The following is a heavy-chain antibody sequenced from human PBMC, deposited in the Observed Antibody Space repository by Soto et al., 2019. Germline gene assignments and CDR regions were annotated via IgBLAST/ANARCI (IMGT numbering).Heavy chain of an antibody. D-gene: IGHD2-15*01. CDR2: VDYSGNP. Sequence: QMHLQESGPRLVKPSETLSLNCTISGASISTSYWSWIRQSPEKGLEWIGYVDYSGNPNYNPSPDSRVTLAVDTTKDRLSLKLKSPPAADTAVYYGARDWIVVSPTRDRAHYGVDVWGQGATVTVSS. J-gene: IGHJ6*02. CDR3: ARDWIVVSPTRDRAHYGVDV. V-gene: IGHV4-59*12. CDR1: GASISTSY.